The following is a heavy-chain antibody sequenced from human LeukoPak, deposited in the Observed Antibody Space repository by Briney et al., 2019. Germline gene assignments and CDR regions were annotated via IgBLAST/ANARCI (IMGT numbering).Heavy chain of an antibody. V-gene: IGHV4-39*07. CDR2: IYYSGST. CDR1: GGSISSSSYY. D-gene: IGHD1-14*01. J-gene: IGHJ5*02. Sequence: SETLSLTCTVSGGSISSSSYYWGWIRQPPGKGLEWIGRIYYSGSTYYNPSLKSRVTISVDTSKNQFSLKLSSVTAADTAVYYCARDLMGTTRWFDPWGQGTLVTVSS. CDR3: ARDLMGTTRWFDP.